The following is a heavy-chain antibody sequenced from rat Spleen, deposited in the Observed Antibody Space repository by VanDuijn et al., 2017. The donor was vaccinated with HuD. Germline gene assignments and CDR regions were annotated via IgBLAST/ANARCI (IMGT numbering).Heavy chain of an antibody. V-gene: IGHV5-29*01. D-gene: IGHD2-1*01. CDR2: ISYDGRNT. J-gene: IGHJ2*01. CDR1: GFSFSNYD. CDR3: TREIHYYFDY. Sequence: EVQLVESGGGLVRPGRSLKLSCAASGFSFSNYDMAWVRQAPTEGLEWVATISYDGRNTYYRDSVKGRFTISRDHAKSTLYLQMDSLRSEDTATYYCTREIHYYFDYWGQGVMVTVSS.